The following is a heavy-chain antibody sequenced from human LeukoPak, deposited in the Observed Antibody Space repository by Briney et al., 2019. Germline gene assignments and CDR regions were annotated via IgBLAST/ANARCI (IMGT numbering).Heavy chain of an antibody. V-gene: IGHV3-53*01. J-gene: IGHJ4*02. CDR2: LYSGGNT. Sequence: GGSLRLSCVVSGFTVSSNYMSWVRQAPGKGLEWVSVLYSGGNTYHADSVKGRFTISRDNSKNTLYLQMNSLRAEDTAVYYCAREGASSSFGYWGQGTLVIVSS. CDR3: AREGASSSFGY. D-gene: IGHD6-13*01. CDR1: GFTVSSNY.